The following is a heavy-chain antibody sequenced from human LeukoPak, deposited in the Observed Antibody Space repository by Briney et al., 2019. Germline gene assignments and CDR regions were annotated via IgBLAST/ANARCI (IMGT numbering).Heavy chain of an antibody. V-gene: IGHV3-23*01. J-gene: IGHJ4*02. D-gene: IGHD3-3*01. CDR1: GFTFSSYA. CDR3: AKVPYYDFWSGYYLFDY. CDR2: ISGSGGST. Sequence: GRSLRLSCAASGFTFSSYAMSWVRQAPGKGLEWVSAISGSGGSTYYADSVRGRFTISRDNSKNTLYLQMNSLRAEDTAVYYCAKVPYYDFWSGYYLFDYWGQGTLVTVSS.